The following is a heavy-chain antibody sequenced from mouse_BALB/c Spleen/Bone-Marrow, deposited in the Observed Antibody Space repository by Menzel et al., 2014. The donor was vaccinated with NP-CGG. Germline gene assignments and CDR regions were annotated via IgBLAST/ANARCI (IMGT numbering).Heavy chain of an antibody. CDR1: GYTFTSYW. CDR3: ARAPLLRLRNYFDY. J-gene: IGHJ2*01. CDR2: INPNTGYT. Sequence: VMLVESGAELAKPGASVKMSCKASGYTFTSYWMHWVKQRPGQGLEWIGYINPNTGYTEYNQKFKDKATLTADKSSSAAYMQLSSLTSEDSAVYYCARAPLLRLRNYFDYWGQGTTLTVSS. D-gene: IGHD1-2*01. V-gene: IGHV1-7*01.